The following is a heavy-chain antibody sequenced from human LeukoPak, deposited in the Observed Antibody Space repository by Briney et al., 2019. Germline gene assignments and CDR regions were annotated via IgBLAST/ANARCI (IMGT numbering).Heavy chain of an antibody. CDR2: ISVYSGIT. CDR1: GYTFISYA. J-gene: IGHJ3*01. V-gene: IGHV1-18*01. D-gene: IGHD3-22*01. Sequence: ASVKVSCKASGYTFISYALSWVRQAPGHGLEWLGGISVYSGITNYAQKFEGRVTLTTDTSTNTAYMELRSLRSDDPAVYFCAREWFYDSPDEPDAFDFWGQGTMVTVSS. CDR3: AREWFYDSPDEPDAFDF.